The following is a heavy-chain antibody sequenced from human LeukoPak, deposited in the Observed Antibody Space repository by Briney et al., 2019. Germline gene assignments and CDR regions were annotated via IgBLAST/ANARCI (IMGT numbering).Heavy chain of an antibody. V-gene: IGHV3-33*01. D-gene: IGHD3-22*01. J-gene: IGHJ4*02. Sequence: GGSLRLSCVASGLTFSNYNMHWVRQAPGKGLEGVAVIWHDGNYKYYVDSVKGRFTISRDNSKNTVYLQMNSLGAEDTAVYLCARDSDYYDSSAYSFRGGLHYDFWGRGTLVTVSS. CDR1: GLTFSNYN. CDR2: IWHDGNYK. CDR3: ARDSDYYDSSAYSFRGGLHYDF.